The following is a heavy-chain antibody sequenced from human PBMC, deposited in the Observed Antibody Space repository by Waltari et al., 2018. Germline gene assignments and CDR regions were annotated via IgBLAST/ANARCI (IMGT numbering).Heavy chain of an antibody. Sequence: QVQLVQSGAEVKKPGSSVKVSCKASGGSFSSYAISWVRQAPGQGLEWMGGIIPIVGTTNYAQKFQGRVTITADESTSTAYMELSSLRSEDTAVYYCARGYDSSGYYSYYFDYWGQGTLVTVSS. V-gene: IGHV1-69*01. CDR1: GGSFSSYA. CDR2: IIPIVGTT. J-gene: IGHJ4*02. CDR3: ARGYDSSGYYSYYFDY. D-gene: IGHD3-22*01.